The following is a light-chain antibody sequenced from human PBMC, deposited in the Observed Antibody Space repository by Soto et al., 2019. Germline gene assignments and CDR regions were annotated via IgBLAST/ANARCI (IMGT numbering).Light chain of an antibody. J-gene: IGKJ2*03. Sequence: EIGMTQSPATLSVSPGERATLSCRASQIIANRLAWYQQKPGQAPRLLVCGAFNRATGIPTRFSGRGSATVFGLTIATLQSEDSAIYYCQQYVNWHSGYCFGQGTELDIK. CDR1: QIIANR. CDR2: GAF. V-gene: IGKV3-15*01. CDR3: QQYVNWHSGYC.